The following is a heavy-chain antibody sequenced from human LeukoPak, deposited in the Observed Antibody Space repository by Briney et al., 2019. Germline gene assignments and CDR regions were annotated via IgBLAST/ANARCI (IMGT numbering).Heavy chain of an antibody. Sequence: SETLSLTCTVSGGTISSYYWSWIRQPPGKGLEWIGYINYSGSTNYNPSLKSRVTMSVVTSKNQFSLKLSSVTAADTAVYYCASHSNWAYFDYWGQGILVTVSS. V-gene: IGHV4-59*08. CDR3: ASHSNWAYFDY. D-gene: IGHD7-27*01. J-gene: IGHJ4*02. CDR1: GGTISSYY. CDR2: INYSGST.